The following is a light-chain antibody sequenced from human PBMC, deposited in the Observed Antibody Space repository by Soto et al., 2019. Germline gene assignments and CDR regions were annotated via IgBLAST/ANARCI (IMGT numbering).Light chain of an antibody. Sequence: DIQLTQSPSFLSASVGDRVTMTCRASQGVSTYLAWYQQKPEKAPKLLIYGASTLQSGVPSRFSGSGSGTEFALAISSLQPEDFATYYCQQLITYPQTFGQGTKVEIK. CDR3: QQLITYPQT. CDR1: QGVSTY. V-gene: IGKV1-9*01. J-gene: IGKJ1*01. CDR2: GAS.